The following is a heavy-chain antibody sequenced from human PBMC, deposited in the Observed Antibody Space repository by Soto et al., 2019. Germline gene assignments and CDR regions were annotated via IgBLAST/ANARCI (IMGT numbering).Heavy chain of an antibody. V-gene: IGHV4-30-4*01. CDR1: GGSISSGDYY. D-gene: IGHD3-10*01. Sequence: QVQLQESGPGLVKPSQTLSLTCTVYGGSISSGDYYWSWIRQPPGKGLEWIGYIYYSGSTYYNPYLKSRVTISVDTSKNQFSLKLRSVTAADTAVYYCARVGGFGATTIDYWGQGTLVTVSS. J-gene: IGHJ4*02. CDR3: ARVGGFGATTIDY. CDR2: IYYSGST.